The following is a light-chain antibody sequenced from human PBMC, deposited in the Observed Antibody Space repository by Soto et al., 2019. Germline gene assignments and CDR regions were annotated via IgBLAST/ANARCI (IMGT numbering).Light chain of an antibody. Sequence: EIVLTQSPATLSVSPGERATLSCRASQSVSSNLAWYQQKPGQAPRLLIYGAYTRATGIQDRFSGSGSGTEFTLTISSLQSEDFAVYYCQQYGGSSWTFGQGTKVDIK. CDR1: QSVSSN. CDR2: GAY. CDR3: QQYGGSSWT. J-gene: IGKJ1*01. V-gene: IGKV3-15*01.